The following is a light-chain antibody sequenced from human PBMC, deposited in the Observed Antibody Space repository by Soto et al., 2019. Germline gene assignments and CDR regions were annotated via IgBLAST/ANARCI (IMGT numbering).Light chain of an antibody. J-gene: IGKJ1*01. CDR3: RHHIGSSGT. CDR2: DAS. CDR1: QSISTW. Sequence: DMQITQSRVTLPSAVGDSGTITCRASQSISTWLAWYQQKPGKAPNLLIYDASSLASGVPSRFSGSGSATEFTLTTSSLSADYFATFYGRHHIGSSGTFGQGTKVDIK. V-gene: IGKV1-5*01.